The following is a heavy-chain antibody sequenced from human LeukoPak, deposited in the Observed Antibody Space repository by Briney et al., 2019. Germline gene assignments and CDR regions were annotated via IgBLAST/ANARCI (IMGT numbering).Heavy chain of an antibody. D-gene: IGHD3-22*01. Sequence: GGSLRLSCAASGFTFSSYGMHWARQAPGKGLEWVAFIRYDGSNKYYADSVKGRFTISRDNSKNTLYLQMNSLRAEDTAVYYCARGNQGPNYYDSSGYYYWGQGTLVTVSS. V-gene: IGHV3-30*02. CDR1: GFTFSSYG. CDR3: ARGNQGPNYYDSSGYYY. J-gene: IGHJ4*02. CDR2: IRYDGSNK.